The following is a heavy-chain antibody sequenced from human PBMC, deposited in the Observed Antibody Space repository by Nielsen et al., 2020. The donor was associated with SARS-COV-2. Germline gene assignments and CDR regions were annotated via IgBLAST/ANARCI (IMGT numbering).Heavy chain of an antibody. J-gene: IGHJ3*02. V-gene: IGHV4-59*01. CDR1: GGSISRYY. CDR2: IYYSGAT. D-gene: IGHD6-6*01. Sequence: SETLSLTCTVSGGSISRYYWSWIRQPPGKGLEWIAYIYYSGATNYNPSLKSRVTISADTSKNQFSLKLRSVTAADTAVYYCARECSSSPGAFDIWGQGTMVTVSS. CDR3: ARECSSSPGAFDI.